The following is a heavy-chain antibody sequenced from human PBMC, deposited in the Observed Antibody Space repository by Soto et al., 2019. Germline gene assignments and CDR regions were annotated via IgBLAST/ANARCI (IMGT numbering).Heavy chain of an antibody. Sequence: QVQLVESGGGVVQPGRSLRLSCVVSGFTFSSFGMHWVRQAPGKGLEWVAVIAFDGSDEYYGDSVKGRFSISRDNSKSTLYLQMNSLRPEDAAVYYCAKGLYSYGSSYFESWGQGTLVTVS. CDR3: AKGLYSYGSSYFES. CDR2: IAFDGSDE. V-gene: IGHV3-30*18. J-gene: IGHJ4*02. CDR1: GFTFSSFG. D-gene: IGHD5-18*01.